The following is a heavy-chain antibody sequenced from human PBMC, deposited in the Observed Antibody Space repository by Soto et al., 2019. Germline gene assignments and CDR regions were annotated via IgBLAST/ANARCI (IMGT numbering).Heavy chain of an antibody. Sequence: PGGSLRLSCAASGFTFSSYGMHWVRQAPGKGLEWVAVIWYDGSNKYYADSVKGRFTTSRDNSKNTLYLQMNSLRAEDTAVYYCARLSWADPPPNFDYWGQGTLVTVSS. J-gene: IGHJ4*02. CDR1: GFTFSSYG. CDR2: IWYDGSNK. CDR3: ARLSWADPPPNFDY. D-gene: IGHD6-13*01. V-gene: IGHV3-33*01.